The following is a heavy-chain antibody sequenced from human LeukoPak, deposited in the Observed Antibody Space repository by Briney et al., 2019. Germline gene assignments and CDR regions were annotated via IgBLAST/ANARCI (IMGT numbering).Heavy chain of an antibody. D-gene: IGHD4-17*01. Sequence: SETLSLTCTVSGGSISTFYWSWLRQPPGKGLEWIGYIYYSGSTNYNPSLKSRVTISVDTSKNQFSLRLSSVTAADTAVYYCAREDPQTTVPEGLDVWGQGTTVTVSS. V-gene: IGHV4-59*01. J-gene: IGHJ6*02. CDR1: GGSISTFY. CDR3: AREDPQTTVPEGLDV. CDR2: IYYSGST.